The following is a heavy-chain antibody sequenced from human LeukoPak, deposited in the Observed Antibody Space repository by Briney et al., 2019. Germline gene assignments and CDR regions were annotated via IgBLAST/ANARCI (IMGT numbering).Heavy chain of an antibody. D-gene: IGHD4-17*01. CDR1: GGSISSSSW. J-gene: IGHJ4*02. CDR2: IYHSGNT. Sequence: PSETLSLTCAVAGGSISSSSWWSCVRQAPGKGLEWIGEIYHSGNTVYNPPLKSRVTISVDNSKNQFSLKLTSVTAADTAVYYCARNGDSASVVDWGQGTLVTVSS. CDR3: ARNGDSASVVD. V-gene: IGHV4-4*02.